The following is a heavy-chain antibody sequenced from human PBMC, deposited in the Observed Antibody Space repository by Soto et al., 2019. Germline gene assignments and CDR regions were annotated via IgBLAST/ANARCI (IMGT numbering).Heavy chain of an antibody. V-gene: IGHV4-38-2*01. CDR1: GYSISSGYY. J-gene: IGHJ4*02. CDR3: ARYRREAVAGYTLDN. CDR2: IYHSGST. Sequence: SETLSLTCAVSGYSISSGYYWGWIRQPPGKGLEWIGSIYHSGSTNYNPSLKSRVTISEDTSKSQFSLKVNSMTAADTAVYYCARYRREAVAGYTLDNWGQGILVTVSS. D-gene: IGHD6-13*01.